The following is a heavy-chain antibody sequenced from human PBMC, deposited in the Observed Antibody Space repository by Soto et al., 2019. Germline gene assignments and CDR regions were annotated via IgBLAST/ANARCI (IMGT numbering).Heavy chain of an antibody. CDR3: ARPLADLLGYYYMDV. Sequence: ASVKVSCKASGYTFTSYAMHLVRQAPGQRLEWMGWINAGNGNTKYSQKFQGGVTITRDTSASTAYMELSSLRSEDTAVYYCARPLADLLGYYYMDVWGKGTTVTVSS. V-gene: IGHV1-3*01. J-gene: IGHJ6*03. CDR2: INAGNGNT. CDR1: GYTFTSYA. D-gene: IGHD3-10*01.